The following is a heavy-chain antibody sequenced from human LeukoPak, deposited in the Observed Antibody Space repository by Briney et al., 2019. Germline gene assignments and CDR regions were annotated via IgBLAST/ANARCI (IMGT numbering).Heavy chain of an antibody. Sequence: SETLSLTCAVYGGSFSGYYWSWIRQPPGKGLEWIGEINHSGSTNYSPSLKSRVTVSVDTSKNQFSLKLSSVTAADTAVYYCARYSVVVAASADYWGQGTLVTVSS. J-gene: IGHJ4*02. CDR2: INHSGST. V-gene: IGHV4-34*01. D-gene: IGHD2-15*01. CDR3: ARYSVVVAASADY. CDR1: GGSFSGYY.